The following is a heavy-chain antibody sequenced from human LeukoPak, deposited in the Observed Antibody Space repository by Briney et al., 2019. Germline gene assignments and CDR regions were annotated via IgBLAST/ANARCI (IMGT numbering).Heavy chain of an antibody. CDR2: IYHTGSA. Sequence: SETLSLTXTVSGYSISSGYYWGWIRQPPGEGLEWIGSIYHTGSAYYNPSLNPSLKSRVTISVDTSKSQFSLKLTSLTAADTAVYYCASLLNVAGYSGYDSDYWGHGTLVTVSS. J-gene: IGHJ4*01. CDR1: GYSISSGYY. CDR3: ASLLNVAGYSGYDSDY. D-gene: IGHD5-12*01. V-gene: IGHV4-38-2*02.